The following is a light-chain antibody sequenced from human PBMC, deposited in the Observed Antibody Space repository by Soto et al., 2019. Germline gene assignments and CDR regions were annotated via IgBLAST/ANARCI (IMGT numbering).Light chain of an antibody. J-gene: IGKJ1*01. CDR3: QQYNNWST. V-gene: IGKV3-15*01. CDR1: QSVSSN. CDR2: GAS. Sequence: EIVITQSPATLSVSPGERATLSCRASQSVSSNLAWYQQKPGQAPRLLIYGASTRATGIPARFSGSGSGTEFTLTISXLQSEDFAVYYCQQYNNWSTFGQGTKVDTK.